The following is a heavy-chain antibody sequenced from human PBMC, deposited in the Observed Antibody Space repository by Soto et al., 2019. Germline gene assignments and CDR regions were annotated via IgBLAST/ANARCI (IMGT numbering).Heavy chain of an antibody. J-gene: IGHJ4*02. CDR1: GFSLSTYGVG. CDR3: AHRPGFSMAFDY. Sequence: QITLKESGPTLVKPTQPLTLTCNFSGFSLSTYGVGVGWIRQPPGKALEWLALIYWDDDTRFSPSLNSTLAITKDTSKSQVVLTMTHMDPVDTATYYCAHRPGFSMAFDYWGPGTLVTVSS. D-gene: IGHD3-10*01. CDR2: IYWDDDT. V-gene: IGHV2-5*02.